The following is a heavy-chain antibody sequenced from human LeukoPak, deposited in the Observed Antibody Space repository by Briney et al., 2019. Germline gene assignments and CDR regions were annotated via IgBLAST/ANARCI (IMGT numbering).Heavy chain of an antibody. V-gene: IGHV4-31*03. CDR3: ARDYYDSSGYYYYAFDI. Sequence: SETLSLTCTVSGGSINSSSYYWGWIRQHPGKGLEWIGYIYYSGSTYYNPSLKSRVTISVDTSKNQFSLKLSSVTAADTAVYYCARDYYDSSGYYYYAFDIWGQGTMVTVSS. J-gene: IGHJ3*02. CDR1: GGSINSSSYY. D-gene: IGHD3-22*01. CDR2: IYYSGST.